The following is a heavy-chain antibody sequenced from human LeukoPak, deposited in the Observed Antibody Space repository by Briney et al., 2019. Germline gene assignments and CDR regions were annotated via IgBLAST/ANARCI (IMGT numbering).Heavy chain of an antibody. CDR2: ISAYNGNT. V-gene: IGHV1-18*01. D-gene: IGHD5-12*01. CDR1: GYTFTSYG. J-gene: IGHJ4*02. Sequence: ASVKVSCKASGYTFTSYGISWVRQAPGQGLEWMGWISAYNGNTNYAQKLQGRVTMTTDTSTSTAYMELRSLRPDDTAVYYCARSVPEYEEIRGYSGYAGSGSGWYSGVLGYWGQGTLVTVSS. CDR3: ARSVPEYEEIRGYSGYAGSGSGWYSGVLGY.